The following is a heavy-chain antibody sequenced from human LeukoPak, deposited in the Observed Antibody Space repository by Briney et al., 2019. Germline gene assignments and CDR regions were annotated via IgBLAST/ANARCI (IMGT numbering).Heavy chain of an antibody. CDR1: GGSLSSSSYY. V-gene: IGHV4-39*01. J-gene: IGHJ4*02. Sequence: PSETLSLPCTFSGGSLSSSSYYWGWVRHPPGKGLEWFGSIYYSGSTYYNPSLKSRVTISVDTSKNQFSLKLSSVTAADTAVYYCARPEQVAGYYYFDYWGQGTLVTVSS. CDR2: IYYSGST. D-gene: IGHD6-19*01. CDR3: ARPEQVAGYYYFDY.